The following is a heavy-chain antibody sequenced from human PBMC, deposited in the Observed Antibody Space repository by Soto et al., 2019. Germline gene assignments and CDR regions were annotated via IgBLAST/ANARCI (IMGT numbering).Heavy chain of an antibody. V-gene: IGHV1-18*01. CDR3: ARDQTKWLTDAFDI. CDR1: GYTFISYG. J-gene: IGHJ3*02. D-gene: IGHD5-12*01. Sequence: HVQLVQSGAEVKKPGASLKVSCKASGYTFISYGVSWVRQAPGQGLEWLGWISPYNGNTNNAQKFQGRITMTTDTPTSQVYMDLRSLRTDDTAVYYCARDQTKWLTDAFDIWGQGTMVVVSS. CDR2: ISPYNGNT.